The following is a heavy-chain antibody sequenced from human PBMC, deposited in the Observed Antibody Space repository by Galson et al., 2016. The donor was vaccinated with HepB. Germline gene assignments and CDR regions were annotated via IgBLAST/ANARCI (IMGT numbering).Heavy chain of an antibody. D-gene: IGHD1-1*01. Sequence: SETLSLTCTVSGGSVSSSNYYWNWIRQPPGKGLEWVGSIYYSGTTYYTPSLESRVIISLDTSKNQFSLTLNSVTAADTALYYCARPRGGYNSRGYFGSWGQGILVTVSS. CDR3: ARPRGGYNSRGYFGS. CDR1: GGSVSSSNYY. CDR2: IYYSGTT. J-gene: IGHJ4*02. V-gene: IGHV4-39*01.